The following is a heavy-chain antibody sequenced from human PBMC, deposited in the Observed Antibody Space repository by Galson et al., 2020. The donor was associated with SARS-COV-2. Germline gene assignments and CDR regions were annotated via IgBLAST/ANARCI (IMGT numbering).Heavy chain of an antibody. Sequence: ASVQVSCQSSRYSLTSFGISSVRPPPAQRPPWMGWLSPYHGDKKYAQKFQGRVTMTTDRSTSTVYLEVKSLRSDDTAVYYCARDRITIFGPFKGGMDVWGQGTTVTVSS. V-gene: IGHV1-18*01. CDR2: LSPYHGDK. J-gene: IGHJ6*02. CDR3: ARDRITIFGPFKGGMDV. CDR1: RYSLTSFG. D-gene: IGHD3-3*01.